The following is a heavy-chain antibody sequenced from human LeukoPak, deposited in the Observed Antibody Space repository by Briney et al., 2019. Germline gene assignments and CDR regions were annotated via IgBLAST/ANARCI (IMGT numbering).Heavy chain of an antibody. CDR3: ASEGLALAGNFYY. Sequence: SETLSLTCTVSGGSIGSRAYYWSWIRQPAGKGLEYIGRIYTDGSRNHNPSLKSRVSISMDTSNNQFSLRVTSVTAADTGVYYCASEGLALAGNFYYWGQGALVAVSS. CDR2: IYTDGSR. V-gene: IGHV4-61*02. J-gene: IGHJ4*02. CDR1: GGSIGSRAYY. D-gene: IGHD6-19*01.